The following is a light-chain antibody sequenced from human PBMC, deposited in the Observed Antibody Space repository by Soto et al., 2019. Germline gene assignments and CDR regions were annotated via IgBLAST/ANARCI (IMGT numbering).Light chain of an antibody. J-gene: IGKJ4*01. CDR2: GAT. CDR3: QQYNNWPLT. CDR1: QTVRAN. Sequence: ASQTVRANLGWYQHKXGQPPRVLTYGATXRATGIPARFSGSGSGTEFTLNISSLQSEDFAVYYCQQYNNWPLTFGGGTKVAIK. V-gene: IGKV3D-15*01.